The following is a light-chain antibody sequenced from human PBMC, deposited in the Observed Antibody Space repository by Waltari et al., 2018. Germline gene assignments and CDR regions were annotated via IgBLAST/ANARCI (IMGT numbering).Light chain of an antibody. CDR1: QSVLYSSNNKNY. CDR3: QHYYSPPWT. CDR2: WAS. Sequence: DIVMTQSPDSLALSLGARATINCKSSQSVLYSSNNKNYLAWYQQKPGQPPKLRIYWASTRESGVPDRFRGSVSGTDFTLTISSLQAEDVAVYYCQHYYSPPWTFGQGTKVEIK. V-gene: IGKV4-1*01. J-gene: IGKJ1*01.